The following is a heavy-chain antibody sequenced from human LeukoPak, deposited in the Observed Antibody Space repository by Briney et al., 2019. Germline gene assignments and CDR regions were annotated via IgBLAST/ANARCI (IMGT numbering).Heavy chain of an antibody. CDR1: GFTFSSYA. CDR3: AKDRLRNLHFDL. V-gene: IGHV3-23*01. CDR2: VSGSGGST. D-gene: IGHD5-12*01. J-gene: IGHJ2*01. Sequence: PGGSLRLSCAASGFTFSSYAMSWVRQAPGKGLEWVSAVSGSGGSTYYADSVKGRFTISRDNSKNTLYLQMNSLRAEDTAVYYCAKDRLRNLHFDLWGRGTLVTVSS.